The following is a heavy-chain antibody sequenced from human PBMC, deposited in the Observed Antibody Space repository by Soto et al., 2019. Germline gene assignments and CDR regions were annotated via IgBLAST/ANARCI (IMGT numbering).Heavy chain of an antibody. D-gene: IGHD2-8*01. J-gene: IGHJ5*02. CDR3: ASGSLGVNNWFDP. V-gene: IGHV3-21*01. CDR1: GFTFSSYS. Sequence: EVQLVESGGGLVKPGGSLRLSCAASGFTFSSYSMNWVRQAPGKGLEWVSSISSSSSYIYYADSVKVRFNISRDNAKNSLYLQRNSLRAEYTAVYYCASGSLGVNNWFDPWGQGTLVTVSS. CDR2: ISSSSSYI.